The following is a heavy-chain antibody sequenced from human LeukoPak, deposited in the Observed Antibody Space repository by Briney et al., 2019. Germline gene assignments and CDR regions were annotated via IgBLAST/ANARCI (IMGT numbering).Heavy chain of an antibody. J-gene: IGHJ5*02. CDR1: GFSLSTSGMC. D-gene: IGHD3-22*01. CDR2: IDWDDDK. V-gene: IGHV2-70*11. CDR3: ARIRLGYYYDSSGFDP. Sequence: SGPTLVNPTQTLTLTCTFSGFSLSTSGMCVSWIRQLPGKALEWLARIDWDDDKYYSTSLKTRLTISKDTSKNQVVLTMTNMDPVDTATYYCARIRLGYYYDSSGFDPWGQGTLVTVSS.